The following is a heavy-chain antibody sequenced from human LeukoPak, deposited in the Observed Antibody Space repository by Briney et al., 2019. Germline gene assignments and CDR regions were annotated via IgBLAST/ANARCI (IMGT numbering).Heavy chain of an antibody. CDR3: ARTPAVRNNDY. V-gene: IGHV1-18*01. D-gene: IGHD1/OR15-1a*01. CDR1: GYTFTSHG. Sequence: GASVKVSCKASGYTFTSHGFSWVRQAPGQGLEWMGWISPFNGNTNYAEKFRARVTMTTDASTSTVAMELRSLRSDDTAVYYCARTPAVRNNDYWGQGTLVTVSS. J-gene: IGHJ4*02. CDR2: ISPFNGNT.